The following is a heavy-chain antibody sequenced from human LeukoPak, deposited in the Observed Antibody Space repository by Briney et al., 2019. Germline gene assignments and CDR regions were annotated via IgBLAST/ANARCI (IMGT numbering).Heavy chain of an antibody. CDR2: IYYSGST. D-gene: IGHD5-18*01. J-gene: IGHJ4*02. Sequence: SETLSLTCTVSGGSISSSSYYWGWIRQPPGKGLEWIGSIYYSGSTYYNPSLKSRVTISLDTSKNQFSLKLSSVSAADRAVYYCARLAGYSYGGFDYWGQGTLVTVSS. V-gene: IGHV4-39*01. CDR3: ARLAGYSYGGFDY. CDR1: GGSISSSSYY.